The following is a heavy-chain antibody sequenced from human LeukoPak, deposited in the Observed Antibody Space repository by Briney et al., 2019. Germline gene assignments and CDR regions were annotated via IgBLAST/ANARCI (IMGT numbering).Heavy chain of an antibody. V-gene: IGHV3-23*01. D-gene: IGHD6-13*01. CDR3: AKISPPRNIPAAAPDY. CDR2: ISGGGGST. Sequence: GGSLRLSCAASGFTFTNYAMSWVRQAPGKGLEWVSGISGGGGSTYYADSVKGRFTISKDNSKNTLYLRMNSLRAEDTAVFYCAKISPPRNIPAAAPDYWGQGTLVTVSS. J-gene: IGHJ4*02. CDR1: GFTFTNYA.